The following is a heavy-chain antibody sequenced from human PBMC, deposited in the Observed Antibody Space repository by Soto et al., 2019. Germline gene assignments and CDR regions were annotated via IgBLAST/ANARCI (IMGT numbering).Heavy chain of an antibody. D-gene: IGHD6-13*01. CDR2: VYTSGYS. J-gene: IGHJ5*02. V-gene: IGHV4-4*07. CDR3: AREPTTAGTVNWFDP. CDR1: GGSISSDY. Sequence: VQLQESGPGLVKPSETLSLICTVSGGSISSDYLSWIRQPAGKGLEWIGRVYTSGYSNSNPSLKSRVTMSVDTSKKQFSQNLSSVTAADTAVYYCAREPTTAGTVNWFDPWGQGTLVTVSS.